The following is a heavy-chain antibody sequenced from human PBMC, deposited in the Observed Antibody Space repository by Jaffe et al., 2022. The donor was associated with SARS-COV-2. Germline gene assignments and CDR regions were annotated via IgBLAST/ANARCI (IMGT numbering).Heavy chain of an antibody. CDR2: ISPYNGNT. V-gene: IGHV1-18*01. Sequence: QVQLVQSGAEVKNPGASVKVSCRASGYTFTNYGIGWVRQAPGQGLEWMGWISPYNGNTNYVQKFQGRVTMTTDTSTTTAYMELRSLTSDDTAVYYCATMTYYSGLGVWGQGTTVTVSS. D-gene: IGHD2-21*02. J-gene: IGHJ6*02. CDR3: ATMTYYSGLGV. CDR1: GYTFTNYG.